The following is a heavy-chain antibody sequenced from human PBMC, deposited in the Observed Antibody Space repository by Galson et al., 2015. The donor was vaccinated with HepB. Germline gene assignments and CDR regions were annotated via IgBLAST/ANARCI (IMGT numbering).Heavy chain of an antibody. D-gene: IGHD1-14*01. CDR3: ARNPPGAFDI. J-gene: IGHJ3*02. CDR1: GGTFSSYA. CDR2: IIPIFGTA. Sequence: VSCKASGGTFSSYAISWVRQAPGQGLEWMGGIIPIFGTANYAQKFQGRVTITADESTSTAYMELSSLRSEDTAVYYCARNPPGAFDIWGQGTMVTVSS. V-gene: IGHV1-69*01.